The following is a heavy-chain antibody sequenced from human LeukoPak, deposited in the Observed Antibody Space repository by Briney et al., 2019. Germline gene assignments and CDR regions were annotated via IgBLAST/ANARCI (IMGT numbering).Heavy chain of an antibody. CDR1: GFTFSVYA. CDR2: LSGSGART. Sequence: GGCLRLSCAASGFTFSVYALGWVRQAPGRGMGWVATLSGSGARTYCSDSVQGRFNSSRDNTKRTLFMQMNSQRAEDRAFYYCAKEMGAAGRRRFSVPWGQGTLVTVSS. D-gene: IGHD6-13*01. V-gene: IGHV3-23*01. J-gene: IGHJ5*02. CDR3: AKEMGAAGRRRFSVP.